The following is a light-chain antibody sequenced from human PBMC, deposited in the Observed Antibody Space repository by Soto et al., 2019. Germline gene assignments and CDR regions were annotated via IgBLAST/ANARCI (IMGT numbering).Light chain of an antibody. CDR2: DAS. CDR3: QHFVNSLTWT. Sequence: EFVLTQSPGTLSLSPGERATLSCRASQTVRNNYLAWYQQKPGQAPRLLIYDASNRATGIPARFSGSGSGTDFTHTISSLEPEDFAVYYCQHFVNSLTWTFGQGTKVDIK. V-gene: IGKV3-20*01. CDR1: QTVRNNY. J-gene: IGKJ1*01.